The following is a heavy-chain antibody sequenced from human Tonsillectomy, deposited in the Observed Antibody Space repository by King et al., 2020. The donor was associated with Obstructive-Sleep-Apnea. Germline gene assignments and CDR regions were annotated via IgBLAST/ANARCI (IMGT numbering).Heavy chain of an antibody. CDR2: ISYDGSDK. CDR1: GFSFSTYA. CDR3: AREQRVGYKNGAFDF. D-gene: IGHD5-24*01. V-gene: IGHV3-30*09. Sequence: QVQLVESGGGVVQPGRSLRLSCAASGFSFSTYAMHWVRQAPGQGLEWVGIISYDGSDKNYADSVKGRCAISRDNSKNTLYLEMSSLRAGDTAIYYCAREQRVGYKNGAFDFWGQGTLVTVSS. J-gene: IGHJ4*02.